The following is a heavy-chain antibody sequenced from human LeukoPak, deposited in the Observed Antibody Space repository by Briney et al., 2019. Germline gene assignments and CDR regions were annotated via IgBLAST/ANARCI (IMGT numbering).Heavy chain of an antibody. CDR1: GFTFRSCN. CDR3: ARGASRADY. V-gene: IGHV3-21*01. J-gene: IGHJ4*02. CDR2: ISSSSSYI. Sequence: GGSLRLSCAASGFTFRSCNMNWVRQAPGKRPEWVSSISSSSSYIYYADSVKGRFTISRDNAKNSLYLQMNSLRAEDTALYYCARGASRADYWGQGTLATVSS.